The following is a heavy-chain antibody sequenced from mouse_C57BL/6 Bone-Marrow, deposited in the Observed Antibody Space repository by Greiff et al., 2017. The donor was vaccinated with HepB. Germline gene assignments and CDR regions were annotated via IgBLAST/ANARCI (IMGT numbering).Heavy chain of an antibody. CDR2: ISDGGSYT. V-gene: IGHV5-4*03. CDR3: ARPHYYDGNYGAMDY. J-gene: IGHJ4*01. CDR1: GFTFSSYA. Sequence: EVKLVESGGGLVKRGGSLKLSCAASGFTFSSYAMSWVRPTPEKRLEWVATISDGGSYTYYPDNVKGRFTISRDNAKNNLYLQRSHLKSEDTAMYDCARPHYYDGNYGAMDYWGQGTSVTVSS. D-gene: IGHD2-3*01.